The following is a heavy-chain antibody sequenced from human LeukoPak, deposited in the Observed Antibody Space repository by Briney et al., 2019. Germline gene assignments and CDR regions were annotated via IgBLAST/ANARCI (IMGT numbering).Heavy chain of an antibody. V-gene: IGHV3-30*04. D-gene: IGHD5-18*01. CDR2: ISYDGSNK. CDR1: GFTFGSYA. J-gene: IGHJ4*02. CDR3: ARDLFRTAMANY. Sequence: GGSLRLSCAASGFTFGSYAMHWVRQAPGKGLEWVAVISYDGSNKYYADSVKGRLTISRDNSKNTLYLQMNSLRAEDTAVYYCARDLFRTAMANYWGQGTLVTVSS.